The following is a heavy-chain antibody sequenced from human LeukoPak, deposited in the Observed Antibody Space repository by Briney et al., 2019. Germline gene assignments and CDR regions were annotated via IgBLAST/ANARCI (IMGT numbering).Heavy chain of an antibody. V-gene: IGHV3-11*03. CDR2: ISGSVGYT. J-gene: IGHJ2*01. CDR3: ARPDRGGLYGGFDL. CDR1: GFTFSDYY. Sequence: PGGSLRLSCAASGFTFSDYYMSWIRQAPGKGLEWVSFISGSVGYTSYADSVKGRFTIYRDNAKNSLFLQMSSLRAEDTAVFYCARPDRGGLYGGFDLWGRGILVTVAS. D-gene: IGHD4-23*01.